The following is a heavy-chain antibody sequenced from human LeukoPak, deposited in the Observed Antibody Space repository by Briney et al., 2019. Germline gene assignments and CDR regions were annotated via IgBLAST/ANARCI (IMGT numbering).Heavy chain of an antibody. CDR3: ARGPYSYDSSGASDI. CDR2: ISSSGST. CDR1: GDSISSGDYY. J-gene: IGHJ3*02. D-gene: IGHD3-22*01. V-gene: IGHV4-61*02. Sequence: PSETLSLTCTVSGDSISSGDYYGSWIRQPAGKGLEWIGRISSSGSTNYNPSLKSRVTISVDTSKNQFSLKLSSVTAADTAVYFCARGPYSYDSSGASDIWGQGTMVTVSS.